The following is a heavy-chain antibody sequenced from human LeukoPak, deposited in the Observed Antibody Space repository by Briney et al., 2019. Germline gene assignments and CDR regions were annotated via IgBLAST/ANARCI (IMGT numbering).Heavy chain of an antibody. J-gene: IGHJ4*02. V-gene: IGHV3-21*01. CDR3: AREDPSSGCFDY. Sequence: GGSLRLSCAASGFTFSSYSMNWVSLAPGKGLEWVSSISSSSSYIYYADSVKGRFTISRDNAKNSLYLQMNSLRAEDTAVYYCAREDPSSGCFDYWGQGTLVTVSS. D-gene: IGHD6-19*01. CDR2: ISSSSSYI. CDR1: GFTFSSYS.